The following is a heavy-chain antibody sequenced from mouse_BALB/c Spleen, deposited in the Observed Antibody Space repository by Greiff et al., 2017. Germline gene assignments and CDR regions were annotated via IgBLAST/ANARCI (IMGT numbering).Heavy chain of an antibody. V-gene: IGHV5-12-2*01. CDR2: ISNGGGST. J-gene: IGHJ3*01. D-gene: IGHD3-2*01. CDR1: GFTFSSYT. CDR3: ARGQLGPAY. Sequence: EVQLVESGGGLVQPGGSLKLSCAASGFTFSSYTMSWVRQTPEKRLEWVAYISNGGGSTYYPDTVKGRFTISRDNAKNTLYLQMSSLKSEDTAMYYCARGQLGPAYWGQGTLVTVSA.